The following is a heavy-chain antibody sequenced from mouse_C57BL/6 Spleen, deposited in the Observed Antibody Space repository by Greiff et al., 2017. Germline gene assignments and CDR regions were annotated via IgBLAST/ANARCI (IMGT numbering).Heavy chain of an antibody. CDR2: SRNKANDYTT. CDR3: AREYYYGSSYWYFDV. CDR1: GFTFSDFY. D-gene: IGHD1-1*01. J-gene: IGHJ1*03. V-gene: IGHV7-1*01. Sequence: DVQLVESGGGLVQSGRSLRLSCATSGFTFSDFYMEWVRQAPGKGLEWIAASRNKANDYTTEYSASVKGRFIVSRDTSQSILYLQMNALRAEDTAIYYCAREYYYGSSYWYFDVWGTGTTVTVSS.